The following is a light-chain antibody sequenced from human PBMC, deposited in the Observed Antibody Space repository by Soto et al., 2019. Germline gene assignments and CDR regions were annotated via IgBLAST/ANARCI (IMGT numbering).Light chain of an antibody. CDR1: NLGKKY. CDR3: QAWDSSTVL. Sequence: SYELTQPPSVSVSPGRTASITCSGDNLGKKYVSWYQQKPGQAPVVAIYQDNKRPSGIPERISGSNSGNTATLTIGGTQAVDEADYYCQAWDSSTVLFGGGTKLTVI. V-gene: IGLV3-1*01. J-gene: IGLJ2*01. CDR2: QDN.